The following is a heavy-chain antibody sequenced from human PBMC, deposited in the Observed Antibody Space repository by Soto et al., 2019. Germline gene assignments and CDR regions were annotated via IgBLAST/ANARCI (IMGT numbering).Heavy chain of an antibody. CDR2: IKQDGSEK. V-gene: IGHV3-7*03. CDR3: AVDYGDNSHDY. J-gene: IGHJ4*02. CDR1: GFTFSSYW. Sequence: HPVGSLRLSCAASGFTFSSYWMSWVRQAPGKGLEWVANIKQDGSEKYYVDSVKGRFTISRDNAKNSLYLQMNSLRAEDTAVYYCAVDYGDNSHDYWGQGTLVTVSS. D-gene: IGHD4-17*01.